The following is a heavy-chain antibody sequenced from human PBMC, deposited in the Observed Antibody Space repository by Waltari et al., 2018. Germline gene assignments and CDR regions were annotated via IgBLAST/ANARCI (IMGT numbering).Heavy chain of an antibody. CDR2: ISDDGSNK. J-gene: IGHJ3*02. CDR1: GFTFSSYA. CDR3: ARARGVAGYDAFDI. D-gene: IGHD6-19*01. V-gene: IGHV3-30-3*01. Sequence: QVQLVESGGGVVQPGRSLRLSCAASGFTFSSYAMHWVRQAPGKGLEWVAVISDDGSNKYYADSVKGRFTISRDNSKNTLYLQMNSLRAEDTAVYYCARARGVAGYDAFDIWGQGTMVTVSS.